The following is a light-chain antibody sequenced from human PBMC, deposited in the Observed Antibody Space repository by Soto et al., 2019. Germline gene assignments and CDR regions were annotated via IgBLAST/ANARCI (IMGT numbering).Light chain of an antibody. Sequence: EIVLTQSPGTLSLSPGERATLSCRASQSINNRYLAGYQQKPGQAPRLLIYAASSRATGIPYRFSGSGSGTDFTLDISRLEPEDFAVYYCQQFGSSPGFTFGPGTKVDMK. V-gene: IGKV3-20*01. CDR2: AAS. CDR3: QQFGSSPGFT. CDR1: QSINNRY. J-gene: IGKJ3*01.